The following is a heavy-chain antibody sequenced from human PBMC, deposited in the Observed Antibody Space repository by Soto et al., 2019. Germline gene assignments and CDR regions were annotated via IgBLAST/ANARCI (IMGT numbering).Heavy chain of an antibody. CDR2: ISGSGSST. V-gene: IGHV3-23*01. CDR3: AKDLYSSSWGYFQH. D-gene: IGHD6-13*01. J-gene: IGHJ1*01. CDR1: GFTFSSYA. Sequence: EVQLLESGGGLVQPGGSLRLSCAASGFTFSSYAMSWVRQAPGKGLEWVSAISGSGSSTYYADSVKGRFTISRDNSKNTLYLQMNSVRAEDTAVYDCAKDLYSSSWGYFQHWGQGTLVTVSA.